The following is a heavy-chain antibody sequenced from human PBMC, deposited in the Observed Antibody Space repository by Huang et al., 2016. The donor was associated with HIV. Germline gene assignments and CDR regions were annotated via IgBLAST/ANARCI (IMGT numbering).Heavy chain of an antibody. V-gene: IGHV4-34*01. Sequence: QVQLQQWGAGLLKPSETLSLTCAVYGGSFSSYSWSWIRQSPGTGLHWVGEIDHSGATPYNPALQRRLTISVDTSKNQFSLRLTSVTAADTAVYYCASRRPRVRGGGGDFPSWGQGTLVTVSS. CDR3: ASRRPRVRGGGGDFPS. D-gene: IGHD3-10*01. CDR2: IDHSGAT. CDR1: GGSFSSYS. J-gene: IGHJ4*02.